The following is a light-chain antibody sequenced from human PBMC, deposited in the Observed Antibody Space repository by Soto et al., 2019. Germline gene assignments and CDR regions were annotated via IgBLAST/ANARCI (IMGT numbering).Light chain of an antibody. CDR2: DAS. J-gene: IGKJ5*01. CDR1: QSVSSY. CDR3: QQRSNWPTIT. V-gene: IGKV3-11*01. Sequence: EIVLTQSPGTLSLSPGERATLSCRASQSVSSYLAWYQQKPGQAPRLLIYDASNRATGIPARFSGSVSGTDFTLTISSLETEDFAVYYCQQRSNWPTITFGQGTRLEIK.